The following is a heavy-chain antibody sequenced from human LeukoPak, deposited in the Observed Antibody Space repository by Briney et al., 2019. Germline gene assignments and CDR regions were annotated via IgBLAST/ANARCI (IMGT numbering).Heavy chain of an antibody. V-gene: IGHV3-11*04. Sequence: GGSLRLSCAASGFAFSDYYMSWIRKAPGKGLEWVSYISSSGDTIYYADSVKGRFTISRDNAKNSLYLQMNGLRAEDTAVYYCATFGSPYGYMDYWGQGTLVTVSS. CDR1: GFAFSDYY. J-gene: IGHJ4*02. D-gene: IGHD5-18*01. CDR3: ATFGSPYGYMDY. CDR2: ISSSGDTI.